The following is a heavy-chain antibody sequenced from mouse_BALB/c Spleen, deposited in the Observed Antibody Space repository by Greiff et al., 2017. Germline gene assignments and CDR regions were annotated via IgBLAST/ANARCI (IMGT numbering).Heavy chain of an antibody. J-gene: IGHJ3*01. V-gene: IGHV1S81*02. CDR1: GYTFTSYY. D-gene: IGHD2-1*01. CDR3: ARREGNPFAY. Sequence: QVQLQQPGAELVKPGASVKLSCKASGYTFTSYYMYWVKQRPGQGLEWIGGINPSNGGTNFNEKFKDKATLTADKSSSTAYMQLSSLTSEDSAVYYCARREGNPFAYWGQGTLVTVSA. CDR2: INPSNGGT.